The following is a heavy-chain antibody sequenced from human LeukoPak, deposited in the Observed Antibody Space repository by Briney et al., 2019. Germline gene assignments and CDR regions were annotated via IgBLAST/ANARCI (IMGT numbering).Heavy chain of an antibody. D-gene: IGHD3-3*01. CDR2: IYYSGST. Sequence: PSETLSLTCTVSGGSISISSYYWGWIRQPPGKGLEWIGSIYYSGSTYYNPSLKSRVTISVDTSKNQSSLKLSSVTAADTAVYYCASRGSTIFGVVTSGGDYYMDVWGKGTTVTVSS. CDR3: ASRGSTIFGVVTSGGDYYMDV. CDR1: GGSISISSYY. V-gene: IGHV4-39*01. J-gene: IGHJ6*03.